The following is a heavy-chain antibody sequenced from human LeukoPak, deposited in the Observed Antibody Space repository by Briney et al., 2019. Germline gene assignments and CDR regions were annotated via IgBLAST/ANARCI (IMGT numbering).Heavy chain of an antibody. CDR3: ARDSGGLDY. CDR2: VYSGGST. J-gene: IGHJ4*02. Sequence: GGSLRLSCAASGVTVSTNHMSWVRQAPGKGLGWVSLVYSGGSTYYSDSVKGRFTISRDNSKNTLYLQMNSLGAGDTAVYYCARDSGGLDYWGQGTLVTVSS. V-gene: IGHV3-66*01. CDR1: GVTVSTNH. D-gene: IGHD4-23*01.